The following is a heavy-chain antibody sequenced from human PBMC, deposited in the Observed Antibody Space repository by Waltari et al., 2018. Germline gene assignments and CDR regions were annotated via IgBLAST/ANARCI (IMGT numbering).Heavy chain of an antibody. D-gene: IGHD6-25*01. J-gene: IGHJ4*02. CDR2: INYGGST. CDR3: ARGSGDGLFDY. Sequence: QVQLRQWGPGLLTPSETLSLTCDVYGGSFSGFYWTWIRQPPGKGLEWIGEINYGGSTTYQSSLKSRVTISVETSKNQFSLKVKSVTAADTALYYCARGSGDGLFDYWGQGTLVTVSS. V-gene: IGHV4-34*01. CDR1: GGSFSGFY.